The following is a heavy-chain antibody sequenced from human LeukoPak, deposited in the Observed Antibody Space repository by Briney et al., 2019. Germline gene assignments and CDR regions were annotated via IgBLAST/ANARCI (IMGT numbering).Heavy chain of an antibody. D-gene: IGHD6-13*01. CDR3: AREDRYSSSWTADY. CDR1: GFTFSSYS. V-gene: IGHV3-21*01. J-gene: IGHJ4*02. Sequence: PGGSLRLSCAASGFTFSSYSMNWVRQAPGKGLEWVSSISSSSSYIYYADSVKGRFTISRDNAKNSLYLQMNSLRAEDTAVYYCAREDRYSSSWTADYCGQGNLVTVSS. CDR2: ISSSSSYI.